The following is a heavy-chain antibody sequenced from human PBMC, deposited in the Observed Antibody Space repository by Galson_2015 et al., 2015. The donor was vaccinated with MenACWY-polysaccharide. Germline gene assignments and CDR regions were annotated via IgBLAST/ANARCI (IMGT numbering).Heavy chain of an antibody. CDR3: ARAGDCGSTSCYADY. V-gene: IGHV3-7*01. D-gene: IGHD2-2*01. CDR1: GFTFSNSW. J-gene: IGHJ4*02. CDR2: IKQDGSEK. Sequence: SLRLSCAASGFTFSNSWMTWVRQAPGKGLEWLASIKQDGSEKYYVDSVRGRFTISRDNAKNTLYLQMNSLRAEDTAIYYCARAGDCGSTSCYADYWSQGTLVTVSS.